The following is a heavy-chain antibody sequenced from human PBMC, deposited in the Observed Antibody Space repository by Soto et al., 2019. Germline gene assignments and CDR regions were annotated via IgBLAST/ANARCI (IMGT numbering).Heavy chain of an antibody. CDR1: GFTFSLYY. D-gene: IGHD6-13*01. Sequence: PGGSLKLSCAASGFTFSLYYMTWIRQAPGKGLEWVSYISSSGSPIYYADSVKGRFTISRDNAKNSLYLQMNSLRAEDTAVYYWARGGQQLHGMDVWGQGTTVTVSS. V-gene: IGHV3-11*01. J-gene: IGHJ6*02. CDR3: ARGGQQLHGMDV. CDR2: ISSSGSPI.